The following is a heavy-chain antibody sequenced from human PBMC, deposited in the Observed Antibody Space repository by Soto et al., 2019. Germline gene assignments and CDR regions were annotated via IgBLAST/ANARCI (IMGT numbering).Heavy chain of an antibody. CDR3: ARDGRKALWVEGLNAMDV. CDR1: GYTFTTYG. V-gene: IGHV1-18*01. Sequence: QIQLVQSGPEVKKPGASVKVSCKASGYTFTTYGISWVRQAPGQGLEWMGWISGYNGQTNYAQKFRGRVTITTDTSTGTAYMEMRSLRSDDTATYYCARDGRKALWVEGLNAMDVWGQGTTVTVSS. J-gene: IGHJ6*02. CDR2: ISGYNGQT. D-gene: IGHD5-18*01.